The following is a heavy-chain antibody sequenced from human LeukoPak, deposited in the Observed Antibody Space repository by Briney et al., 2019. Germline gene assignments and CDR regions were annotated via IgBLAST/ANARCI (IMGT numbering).Heavy chain of an antibody. CDR2: IDYSGST. J-gene: IGHJ3*02. V-gene: IGHV4-59*01. D-gene: IGHD5-18*01. CDR1: GGSIGTYY. CDR3: ARGRRYTSVHDAFDI. Sequence: SETLSLTCTVSGGSIGTYYWTWIRQPPGKGLEWIAYIDYSGSTKYNPSLKSRVTTSVDTAKKQFSLKLCSVIAADTAVYYCARGRRYTSVHDAFDIWGQGTMVTVSS.